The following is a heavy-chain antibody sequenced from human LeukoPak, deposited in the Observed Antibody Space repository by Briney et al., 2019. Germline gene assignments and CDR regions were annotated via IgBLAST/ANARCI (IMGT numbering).Heavy chain of an antibody. J-gene: IGHJ5*02. Sequence: SETLSLTCSVSGGSISSHYWSWIRQPPGKGLGWIGYIYYSGSTKYNPSLKSRVTISVDTSKNQFPLKLSSVTAADTAVYYCARGGTTVTPGLLWFDPWGQGTLVTVSS. V-gene: IGHV4-59*11. D-gene: IGHD4-17*01. CDR1: GGSISSHY. CDR3: ARGGTTVTPGLLWFDP. CDR2: IYYSGST.